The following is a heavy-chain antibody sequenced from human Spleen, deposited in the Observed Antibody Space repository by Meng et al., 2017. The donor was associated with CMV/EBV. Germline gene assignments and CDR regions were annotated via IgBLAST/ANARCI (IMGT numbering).Heavy chain of an antibody. D-gene: IGHD1-26*01. CDR1: GFKFSSYE. CDR2: ISTSGSTI. CDR3: ARVGHGMDV. J-gene: IGHJ6*02. Sequence: GESLKISCGASGFKFSSYEMNWVRQAPGKGLEWVSYISTSGSTIYYADSVKGRFTISRDNAKNSLYLQMNSLRAEDTAVYYCARVGHGMDVWGQGTTVTVSS. V-gene: IGHV3-48*03.